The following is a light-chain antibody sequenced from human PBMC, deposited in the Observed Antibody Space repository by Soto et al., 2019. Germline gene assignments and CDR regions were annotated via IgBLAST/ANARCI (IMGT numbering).Light chain of an antibody. CDR1: QNINSH. V-gene: IGKV1-39*01. CDR2: AAS. Sequence: DIQMTQSPSSLSASIGDRVTITCRASQNINSHLNWYQQKPGKAPKVLIYAASRLQSGVTSRFSGSGSGTEFTLTLSSLEPEDFATYYCQQSHITTLFTFGKGTKLEIK. CDR3: QQSHITTLFT. J-gene: IGKJ2*01.